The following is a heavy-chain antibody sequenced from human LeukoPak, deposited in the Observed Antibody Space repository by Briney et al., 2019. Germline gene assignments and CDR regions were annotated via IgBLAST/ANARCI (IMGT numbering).Heavy chain of an antibody. CDR3: ARDSTSFFDNWGHSSYYLDV. D-gene: IGHD7-27*01. J-gene: IGHJ6*03. CDR2: IKHDGREK. Sequence: PGGSLRLACAASGFTFSSYWMSWVRQAPGEGLEWVANIKHDGREKYFVDSVKDRLTISRDNARDSLYLQLNSLRAEDTAVYYCARDSTSFFDNWGHSSYYLDVWGKGTTVTVS. V-gene: IGHV3-7*01. CDR1: GFTFSSYW.